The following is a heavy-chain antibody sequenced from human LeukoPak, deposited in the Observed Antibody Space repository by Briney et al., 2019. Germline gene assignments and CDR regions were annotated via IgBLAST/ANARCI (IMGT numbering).Heavy chain of an antibody. CDR3: ARAAGLSLHIAVAGTWWFDP. D-gene: IGHD6-19*01. CDR2: INPNSGGT. Sequence: AASVKVSCKASGYTFTGYYMHWVRQAPGQGLEWMGWINPNSGGTNYAHKIQGRVTMTKDTSINNAYMALSTLRSDDTAVYYCARAAGLSLHIAVAGTWWFDPWGQGTLVTVSS. V-gene: IGHV1-2*02. J-gene: IGHJ5*02. CDR1: GYTFTGYY.